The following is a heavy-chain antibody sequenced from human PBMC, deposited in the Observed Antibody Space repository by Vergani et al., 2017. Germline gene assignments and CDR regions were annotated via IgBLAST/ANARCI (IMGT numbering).Heavy chain of an antibody. D-gene: IGHD3-22*01. Sequence: QVQLVQSGAEVEKPGASVKVSCTASGYTFTGYYMHWVRQAHGQGLVWMGWNNPNSGGTNYAQKLQGRVTMTRDTSISTAYMELSGLRSEDTAVYYCAGGDDSNTRKYYFVCGGRGTVVTASS. CDR2: NNPNSGGT. J-gene: IGHJ4*02. V-gene: IGHV1-2*02. CDR1: GYTFTGYY. CDR3: AGGDDSNTRKYYFVC.